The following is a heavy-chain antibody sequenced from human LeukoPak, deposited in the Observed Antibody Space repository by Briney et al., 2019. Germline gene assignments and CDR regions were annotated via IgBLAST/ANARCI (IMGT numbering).Heavy chain of an antibody. CDR3: AKERCGGDRYQDY. Sequence: PGGSLTLSCAASGFTFSSYGMHWVRQAPGKGLEWVAVISYDGSNKYYADSVKGRFTISRDNSKNTLYLQMNSLRAEDTAVYYCAKERCGGDRYQDYWGQGTLVTVSS. CDR2: ISYDGSNK. CDR1: GFTFSSYG. D-gene: IGHD2-21*02. V-gene: IGHV3-30*18. J-gene: IGHJ4*02.